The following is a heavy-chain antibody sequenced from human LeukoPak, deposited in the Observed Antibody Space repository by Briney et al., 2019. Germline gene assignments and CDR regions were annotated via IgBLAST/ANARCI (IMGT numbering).Heavy chain of an antibody. J-gene: IGHJ3*02. CDR2: IYYSGST. CDR1: GGSISSYY. V-gene: IGHV4-59*12. D-gene: IGHD3-22*01. CDR3: ARDIVGLGILHAFDI. Sequence: SETLSLTCTVSGGSISSYYWSWIRQPPGKGLEWIGYIYYSGSTNYNPSLKSRVTISVDTSKNQFSLKLSSVTAADTAVYYCARDIVGLGILHAFDIWGQGTMVTVSS.